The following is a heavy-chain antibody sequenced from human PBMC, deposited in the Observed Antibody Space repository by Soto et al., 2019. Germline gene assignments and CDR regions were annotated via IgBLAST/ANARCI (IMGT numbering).Heavy chain of an antibody. Sequence: SETLSLTCSVSGDSISNLDYFWAWIRQPPGQALEYIGYTYKSATTYYNPSFESRVAISVDTSKSQFSLSVTSVTAADTAVYFCARGRYCLTGRCFPNWFDSWGQGALVTVSS. J-gene: IGHJ5*01. CDR3: ARGRYCLTGRCFPNWFDS. CDR2: TYKSATT. CDR1: GDSISNLDYF. V-gene: IGHV4-30-4*01. D-gene: IGHD7-27*01.